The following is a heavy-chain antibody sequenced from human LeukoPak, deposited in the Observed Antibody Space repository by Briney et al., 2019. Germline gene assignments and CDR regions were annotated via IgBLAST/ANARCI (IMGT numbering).Heavy chain of an antibody. Sequence: GGSLRLSCAASGFTFSSYAMHWVRQAPGKGLEWVAVISYDGSNKYYADSVKGRFTISRDNSKNTLHLEVISLTAEDTAVYYCAKDDAWIRFGEWSQGTLVTVSS. D-gene: IGHD3-10*01. CDR1: GFTFSSYA. CDR3: AKDDAWIRFGE. CDR2: ISYDGSNK. J-gene: IGHJ4*02. V-gene: IGHV3-30*18.